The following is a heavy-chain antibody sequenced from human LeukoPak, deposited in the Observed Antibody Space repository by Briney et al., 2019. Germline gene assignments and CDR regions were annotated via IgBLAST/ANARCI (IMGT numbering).Heavy chain of an antibody. CDR1: GGSISSYY. CDR3: ARDFRRYSSSPNWFDP. CDR2: IYYSGST. J-gene: IGHJ5*02. Sequence: SETLSLTCTVSGGSISSYYWSWIRQPPGKGLEWIGYIYYSGSTNYNPSLKSRVTISVDTSKNQFSLKLSSVTAADTAVYYCARDFRRYSSSPNWFDPWGQGTLVTASS. D-gene: IGHD6-6*01. V-gene: IGHV4-59*01.